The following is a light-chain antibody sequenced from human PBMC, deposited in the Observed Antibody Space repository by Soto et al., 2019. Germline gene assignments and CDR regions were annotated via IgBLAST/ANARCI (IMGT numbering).Light chain of an antibody. CDR3: QSYDNSLSGVV. Sequence: QSVLTQPPSVSGAPVQRIIISCTGSSSNIGAGFDVHWYQHLPGTAPKLLVYDNDNRPSGLPARFSDSRSGTSASLAITSLQADDEADYYCQSYDNSLSGVVFGGGTKVTVL. CDR1: SSNIGAGFD. J-gene: IGLJ2*01. CDR2: DND. V-gene: IGLV1-40*01.